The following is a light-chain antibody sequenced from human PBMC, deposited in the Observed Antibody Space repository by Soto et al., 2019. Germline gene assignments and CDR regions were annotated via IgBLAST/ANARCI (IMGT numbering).Light chain of an antibody. CDR2: AAS. CDR1: QSISTY. Sequence: DMQVTQSTSSLSASVGYRVTITCRASQSISTYLNWYQQKPGKAPKLLIYAASSLQSGVPSRFSGSGSGTDFTLTINSLQPEDFGTYYCQESHRDLLIFGPGTKVAIK. V-gene: IGKV1-39*01. CDR3: QESHRDLLI. J-gene: IGKJ3*01.